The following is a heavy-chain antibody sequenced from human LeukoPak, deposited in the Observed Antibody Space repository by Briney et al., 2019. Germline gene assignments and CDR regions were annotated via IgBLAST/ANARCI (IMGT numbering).Heavy chain of an antibody. D-gene: IGHD1-26*01. V-gene: IGHV3-30*18. J-gene: IGHJ4*02. CDR2: MSGDGSKI. Sequence: GGSLRLSCAASGFTFSTYIMHWVRQAPGRGLEGVAVMSGDGSKIYYADSVKGRFTISRDYSKNTLSLQMNSLTSDDTAVYYCAKVLVGGTALDQAFEYWGQGTLVTVSS. CDR1: GFTFSTYI. CDR3: AKVLVGGTALDQAFEY.